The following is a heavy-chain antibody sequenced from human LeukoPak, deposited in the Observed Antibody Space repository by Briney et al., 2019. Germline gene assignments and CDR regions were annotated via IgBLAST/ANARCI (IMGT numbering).Heavy chain of an antibody. CDR2: INHSGST. D-gene: IGHD2-15*01. CDR1: GGSFSGYY. Sequence: SETLSLTCAVYGGSFSGYYWGWIRQPPGKRLEWIGEINHSGSTNYNPSLKSRVTISVDTSKNQFSLKLSSVTAADTAVYYCASLGYCSGGSCYYYGMDVWGQGTTVTVSS. V-gene: IGHV4-34*01. J-gene: IGHJ6*02. CDR3: ASLGYCSGGSCYYYGMDV.